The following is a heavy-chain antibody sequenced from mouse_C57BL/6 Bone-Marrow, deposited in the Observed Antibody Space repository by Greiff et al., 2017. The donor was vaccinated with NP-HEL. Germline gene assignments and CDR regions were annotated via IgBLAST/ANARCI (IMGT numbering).Heavy chain of an antibody. V-gene: IGHV6-3*01. J-gene: IGHJ4*01. Sequence: EVKLMESGGGLVQPGGSMKLSCVASGFTFSNYWMNWVRQSREKGLEWVAQIRLKSDNYATHYAESVKGRFTISRDDSKSSVYLQMNNLRAEDTGIYYCTGAATVVPYAMDYWGQGTSVTVSS. CDR1: GFTFSNYW. D-gene: IGHD1-1*01. CDR2: IRLKSDNYAT. CDR3: TGAATVVPYAMDY.